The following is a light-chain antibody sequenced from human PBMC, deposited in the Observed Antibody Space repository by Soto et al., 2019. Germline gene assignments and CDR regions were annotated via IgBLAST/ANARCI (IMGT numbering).Light chain of an antibody. CDR2: DAS. V-gene: IGKV3-11*01. Sequence: MVTHSAATVSLSPGERATLSCRASQSVSSYLAWYQQKPGQAPRLLIYDASNRATGIPARFSGSGSGTDFTLTISSLEPEDFAVYYCQQRSNWPIPFGQGTRLEIK. J-gene: IGKJ5*01. CDR3: QQRSNWPIP. CDR1: QSVSSY.